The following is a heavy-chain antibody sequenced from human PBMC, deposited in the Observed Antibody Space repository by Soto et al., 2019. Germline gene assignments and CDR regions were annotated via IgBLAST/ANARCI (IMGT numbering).Heavy chain of an antibody. CDR1: GFTFNNAW. D-gene: IGHD2-15*01. CDR3: TTVLVPSYCSGVSCYYAFDI. V-gene: IGHV3-15*07. Sequence: EVQLVESGGDLVKPGGSLRLSCAASGFTFNNAWMNWVRQAPGKGLEWVGRVKSKTHGGTTDYAAPVKGRFTISRDDSKNTLCLQMNSLKTQDTAVYYCTTVLVPSYCSGVSCYYAFDIWGQGTVVTVSS. CDR2: VKSKTHGGTT. J-gene: IGHJ3*02.